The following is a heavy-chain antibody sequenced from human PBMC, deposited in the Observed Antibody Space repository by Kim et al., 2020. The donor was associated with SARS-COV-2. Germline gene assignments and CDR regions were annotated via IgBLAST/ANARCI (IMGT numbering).Heavy chain of an antibody. CDR1: GGSISSGGYY. J-gene: IGHJ4*02. CDR2: IYYSGST. D-gene: IGHD4-17*01. V-gene: IGHV4-31*03. Sequence: SETLSLTCTVSGGSISSGGYYWSWIRQHPGKGLEWIGYIYYSGSTYYNPSLKSRVTISVDTSKNQFSLKLSSVTAADTAVYYCARENHDYGDSKVGYWGQGTLVTVSS. CDR3: ARENHDYGDSKVGY.